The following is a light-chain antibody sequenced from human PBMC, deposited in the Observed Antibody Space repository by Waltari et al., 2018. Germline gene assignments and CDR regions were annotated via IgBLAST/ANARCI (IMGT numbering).Light chain of an antibody. Sequence: EIVLTQSPGTLSLSPGETATLSCRASQSVRGTLAWDQQKPGQAPRLLIYGASIRATGIPDRVSGSGSGTDFSLTITRLEPEEFAVYYCQHYVRLPVTFGQGTRVEIK. J-gene: IGKJ1*01. CDR3: QHYVRLPVT. V-gene: IGKV3-20*01. CDR1: QSVRGT. CDR2: GAS.